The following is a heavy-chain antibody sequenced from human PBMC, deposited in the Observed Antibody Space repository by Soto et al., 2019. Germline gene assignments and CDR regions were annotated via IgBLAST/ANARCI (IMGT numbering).Heavy chain of an antibody. CDR1: GFIFKDFA. Sequence: DVQLFESGGGLVEPGESLRLSCAASGFIFKDFAMSWVRQAPGKGLEWVSTITTSDDITYSADSVRGRFTISRGNSANTLFLQMSSLRGDDTATYYCTKGDSSGYFDPSTGYSTPDHWGQGTLVTVSS. CDR2: ITTSDDIT. J-gene: IGHJ5*02. CDR3: TKGDSSGYFDPSTGYSTPDH. D-gene: IGHD3-3*01. V-gene: IGHV3-23*01.